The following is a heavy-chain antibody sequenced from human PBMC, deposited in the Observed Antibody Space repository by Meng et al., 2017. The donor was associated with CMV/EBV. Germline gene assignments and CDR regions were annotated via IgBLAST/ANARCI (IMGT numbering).Heavy chain of an antibody. CDR3: AREAKEFYFDY. CDR1: GGTFSSYA. J-gene: IGHJ4*02. CDR2: IIPIFGTA. V-gene: IGHV1-69*05. Sequence: SVKVSCKASGGTFSSYAISWVRQAPGQGLEWMGGIIPIFGTANYAQKFQGRVTITTDESTITAYMDLSSLRSEDTAVYYCAREAKEFYFDYWGQGTLVTVSS.